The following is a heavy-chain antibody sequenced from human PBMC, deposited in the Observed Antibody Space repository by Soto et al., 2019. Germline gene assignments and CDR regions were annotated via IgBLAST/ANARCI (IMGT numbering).Heavy chain of an antibody. CDR2: TYYRSKWYN. CDR1: GDSVSSNSAA. D-gene: IGHD4-17*01. CDR3: QRERSGDYGCGAFDI. Sequence: SQTLSLTCSISGDSVSSNSAAWNWIRQSPSRGLEWLGRTYYRSKWYNDYAVSVKSRVTIDPDTSKNQFSLQLNSVTPEDADLYYCQRERSGDYGCGAFDIWGQGTMVTV. V-gene: IGHV6-1*01. J-gene: IGHJ3*02.